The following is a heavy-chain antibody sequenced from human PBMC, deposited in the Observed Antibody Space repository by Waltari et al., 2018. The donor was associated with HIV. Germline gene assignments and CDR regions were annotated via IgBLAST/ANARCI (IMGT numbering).Heavy chain of an antibody. CDR3: ASPGTYDSSGYYPYLAY. D-gene: IGHD3-22*01. CDR2: IIPTFGRA. CDR1: GGSFSSLT. J-gene: IGHJ4*02. Sequence: QVQLVQSGSEVKKPGSSAKVSCTASGGSFSSLTFNWGRQAPGQGLEWLGGIIPTFGRAIYTQSLQARVTITADVSSSTVYLEVTGLTSEDTAVYYCASPGTYDSSGYYPYLAYWGQGTPVTVSS. V-gene: IGHV1-69*01.